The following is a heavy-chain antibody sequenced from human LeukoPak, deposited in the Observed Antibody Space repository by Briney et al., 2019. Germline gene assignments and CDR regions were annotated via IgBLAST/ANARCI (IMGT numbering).Heavy chain of an antibody. J-gene: IGHJ6*03. CDR3: ARGYYDSRSNYYYYMDV. CDR2: IYYSGST. V-gene: IGHV4-39*07. CDR1: GGSNSSSSYY. Sequence: PSETLSLTCTVSGGSNSSSSYYWGWIRQTPGKGLEWIGTIYYSGSTYYNPSLKSRVTMSVDTSKNQFSLKLSSMTAADTAVYYCARGYYDSRSNYYYYMDVWGKGTTVTISS. D-gene: IGHD3-22*01.